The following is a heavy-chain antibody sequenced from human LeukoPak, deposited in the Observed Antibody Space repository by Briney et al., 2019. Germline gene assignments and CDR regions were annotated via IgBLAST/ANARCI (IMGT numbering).Heavy chain of an antibody. CDR3: ALGSLGELSSDYYYYYYMDV. Sequence: ASVKVSCKASGYTFTGHYIYWVRQAPGQGLEWMGWISAYNGNTNYAQKLQGRVTMTTDTSTSTAYMELRSLRSDDTAVYYCALGSLGELSSDYYYYYYMDVWGKGTTVTISS. CDR1: GYTFTGHY. J-gene: IGHJ6*03. V-gene: IGHV1-18*04. D-gene: IGHD3-16*02. CDR2: ISAYNGNT.